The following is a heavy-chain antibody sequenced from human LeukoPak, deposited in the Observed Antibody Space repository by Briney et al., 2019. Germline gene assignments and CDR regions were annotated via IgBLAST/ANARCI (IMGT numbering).Heavy chain of an antibody. J-gene: IGHJ3*02. CDR2: ISAYNGNT. Sequence: ASVNVSCKASGYTFTSYGISWVRQAPGQGLEWMGWISAYNGNTNHAQKFQGRVTMSTDTSTSIAYMDLSSLTSDDTAVYYCARRSFVLAAVFKGDDALDIWGQGTMVTVSS. V-gene: IGHV1-18*01. D-gene: IGHD3-3*02. CDR1: GYTFTSYG. CDR3: ARRSFVLAAVFKGDDALDI.